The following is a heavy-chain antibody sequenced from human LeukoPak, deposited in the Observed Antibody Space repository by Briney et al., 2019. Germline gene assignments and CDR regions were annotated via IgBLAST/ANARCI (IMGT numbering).Heavy chain of an antibody. J-gene: IGHJ4*02. Sequence: GGALRLSCAASGFIFGGYAMHWVRQAPGKGLQWLAVISYDGGKTYYADSVEGRFTISRDNSKSTVYLEINSLRSEDTAIYYCARGFNDFWSGSQLEYWGQGTLVTVSS. V-gene: IGHV3-30-3*01. CDR1: GFIFGGYA. CDR2: ISYDGGKT. CDR3: ARGFNDFWSGSQLEY. D-gene: IGHD3-3*01.